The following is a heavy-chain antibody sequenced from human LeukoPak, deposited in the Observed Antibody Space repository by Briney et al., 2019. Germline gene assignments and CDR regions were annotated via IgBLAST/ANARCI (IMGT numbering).Heavy chain of an antibody. J-gene: IGHJ4*02. V-gene: IGHV3-21*01. D-gene: IGHD2-2*01. CDR1: GFTFSSYS. CDR2: ISSSSSYI. CDR3: AGASRDSTDY. Sequence: GGSLRLSCAASGFTFSSYSMNWVRQAPGRGLEWVSSISSSSSYIYYADSVKGRFTIPRDNAKNSLYLQMYSLRAEDTAVYYCAGASRDSTDYWGQGTLVTVSS.